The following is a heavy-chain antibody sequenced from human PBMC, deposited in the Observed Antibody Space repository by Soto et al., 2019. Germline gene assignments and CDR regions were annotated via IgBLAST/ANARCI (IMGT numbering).Heavy chain of an antibody. V-gene: IGHV1-69*06. CDR1: GGTFSSYA. CDR3: ASTLGYCSGGSCYSGY. J-gene: IGHJ4*02. Sequence: SVKVSCKASGGTFSSYAISWVRQAPGQGLEWMGGIIPIFGTANYAQKFQGRVTITADKSTSTAYMELSSLRSEDTAVYYCASTLGYCSGGSCYSGYWGQGTLVTVSS. D-gene: IGHD2-15*01. CDR2: IIPIFGTA.